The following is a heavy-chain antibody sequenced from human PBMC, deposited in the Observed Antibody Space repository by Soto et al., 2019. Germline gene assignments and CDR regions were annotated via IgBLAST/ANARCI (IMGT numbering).Heavy chain of an antibody. CDR3: ARDQFHCSGGSCFEEFDY. D-gene: IGHD2-15*01. Sequence: SETLSLTCTVSGGSIGIGDYYWIWIRQPPGNCLEWIGYIYYSGSTYYNPSLKSRVTISVDTSKNQFSLKLSSVTAADTAVYYCARDQFHCSGGSCFEEFDYWGQGTLVTVSS. J-gene: IGHJ4*02. CDR1: GGSIGIGDYY. CDR2: IYYSGST. V-gene: IGHV4-30-4*01.